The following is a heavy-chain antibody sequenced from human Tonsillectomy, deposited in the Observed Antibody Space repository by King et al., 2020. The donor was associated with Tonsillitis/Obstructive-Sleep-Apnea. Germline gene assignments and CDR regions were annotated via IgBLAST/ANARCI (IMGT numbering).Heavy chain of an antibody. V-gene: IGHV4-34*01. CDR2: INHSGST. CDR1: GGSFSGYY. J-gene: IGHJ5*02. Sequence: HVQLQQWGAGLLKPSETLSLTCAVYGGSFSGYYWSWIRQPPGKGLEWIGEINHSGSTNYNPSLKSRVTISVDTSKNQFSRKLSSVTAADTAVYYCATGYCSSTTCSSTDWFDPWGQGTLVTVSS. CDR3: ATGYCSSTTCSSTDWFDP. D-gene: IGHD2-2*01.